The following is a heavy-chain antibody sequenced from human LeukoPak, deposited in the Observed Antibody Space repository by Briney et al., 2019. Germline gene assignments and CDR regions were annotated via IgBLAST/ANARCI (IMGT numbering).Heavy chain of an antibody. J-gene: IGHJ3*02. Sequence: SETLSLTCAVYGGSFSGYYWSWIRQPPGKGLECIGTIYHSGSTNYNPSLKSRVTISVDTSKNQFSLKLSSVTAADTAVYYCARDPGFDAFDIWGQGTMVTVSS. CDR2: IYHSGST. V-gene: IGHV4-34*11. CDR3: ARDPGFDAFDI. D-gene: IGHD7-27*01. CDR1: GGSFSGYY.